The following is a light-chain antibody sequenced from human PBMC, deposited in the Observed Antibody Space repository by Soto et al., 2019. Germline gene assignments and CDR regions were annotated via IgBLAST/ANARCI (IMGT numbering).Light chain of an antibody. J-gene: IGKJ5*01. V-gene: IGKV3-11*01. CDR2: DAY. CDR3: QQRSNWPPIT. CDR1: QSIISY. Sequence: EIVMMQSPATLSLSPGGSATLSCRAIQSIISYLAWYQQKPGQAHRLIIYDAYKRATGIPDRCSGSRSGTDFTLTIRRLETEDLAVYYGQQRSNWPPITVGPGKRLEIK.